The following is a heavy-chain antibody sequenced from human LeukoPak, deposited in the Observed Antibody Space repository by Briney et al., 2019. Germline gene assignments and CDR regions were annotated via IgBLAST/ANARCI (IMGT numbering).Heavy chain of an antibody. CDR2: ISDDGSST. Sequence: PGGSLRLSCAASGFTFSSYWMRWVRQAPGKGLVWVSRISDDGSSTTNANSVKGRFTISGDNAKNTVYLQMNSLGVEDTAVYYCARDCGASGCDYWGQGTLVTVSS. CDR1: GFTFSSYW. CDR3: ARDCGASGCDY. J-gene: IGHJ4*02. D-gene: IGHD5-12*01. V-gene: IGHV3-74*01.